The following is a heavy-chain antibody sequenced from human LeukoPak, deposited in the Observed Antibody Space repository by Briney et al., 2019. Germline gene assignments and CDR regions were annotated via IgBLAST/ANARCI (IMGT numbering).Heavy chain of an antibody. D-gene: IGHD3-22*01. J-gene: IGHJ4*02. CDR2: INLRGGAS. V-gene: IGHV1-46*03. CDR3: CRDRDRISSDLFDY. CDR1: GYTFTSYY. Sequence: AAVKVPCKASGYTFTSYYVHWVREGPGQGPEWVGIINLRGGASRYSQKFQGRVTMPRSMSTSTAFLDLRSIRSDDPTLFYCCRDRDRISSDLFDYWGQGTLVTVSS.